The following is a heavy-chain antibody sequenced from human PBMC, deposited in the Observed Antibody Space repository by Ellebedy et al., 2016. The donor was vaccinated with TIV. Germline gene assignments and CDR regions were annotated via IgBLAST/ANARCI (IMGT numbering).Heavy chain of an antibody. D-gene: IGHD5-24*01. Sequence: SETLSLTCTVSGASRTNYYYNWIRQPPGKGLEWIGYIYYTGSTTYNPSLKSRVTISIDTSKTVFSLRLTSVTAADTAVYYCAREEVEVATIDHFYYYIDVWGKGTPVTVSS. CDR3: AREEVEVATIDHFYYYIDV. CDR1: GASRTNYY. J-gene: IGHJ6*03. CDR2: IYYTGST. V-gene: IGHV4-59*01.